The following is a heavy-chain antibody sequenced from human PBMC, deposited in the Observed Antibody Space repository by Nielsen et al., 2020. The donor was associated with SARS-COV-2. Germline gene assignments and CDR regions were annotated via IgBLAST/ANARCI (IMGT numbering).Heavy chain of an antibody. CDR1: GGSISSSSYY. Sequence: SETLSLTCTVSGGSISSSSYYWGWIRQPPGKGLEWIGSIYYSGSTYYNPSLKSRVTISVDTSKHQFSLKLSSVTAADTAVYYCASRDRYYYYGMDVWGQGTTVTVSS. CDR2: IYYSGST. J-gene: IGHJ6*02. CDR3: ASRDRYYYYGMDV. V-gene: IGHV4-39*01.